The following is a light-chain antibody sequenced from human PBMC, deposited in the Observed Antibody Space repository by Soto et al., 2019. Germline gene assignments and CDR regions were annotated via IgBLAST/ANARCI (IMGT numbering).Light chain of an antibody. V-gene: IGLV2-11*01. Sequence: QSALTQPRSVSGPPGQSVTISCPGTGRDVGVFNYFSGYQQPQGKAPKPLIYASNIRPSGVPDRFSGSNSGNTASLTISGLQAEDEADYSCCSYAGSYTWVFGGGTKLTVL. CDR1: GRDVGVFNY. CDR3: CSYAGSYTWV. J-gene: IGLJ3*02. CDR2: ASN.